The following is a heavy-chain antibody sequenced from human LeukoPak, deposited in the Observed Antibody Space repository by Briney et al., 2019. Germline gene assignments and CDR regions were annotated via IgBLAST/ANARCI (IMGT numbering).Heavy chain of an antibody. CDR3: ARGSTGSY. CDR1: GFNFGTYA. V-gene: IGHV5-10-1*01. J-gene: IGHJ4*02. D-gene: IGHD2-2*01. CDR2: IDPTDSST. Sequence: GGSLRLSCAASGFNFGTYAMSWVRQAPGKGLEWMGRIDPTDSSTTYSPSFQGHVTISADKSITTAYLQWSSLKASDTAMYYCARGSTGSYWGQGTLVTVSS.